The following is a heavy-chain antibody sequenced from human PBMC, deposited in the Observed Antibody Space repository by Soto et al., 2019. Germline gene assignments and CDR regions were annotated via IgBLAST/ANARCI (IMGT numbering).Heavy chain of an antibody. CDR1: GFTFSSYA. D-gene: IGHD3-10*01. CDR3: AKVGGLWFGELYYYYGMDV. Sequence: GGSLRLSCAASGFTFSSYAMSWVRQAPGKGLEWVSAISGSGGSTYYADSVKGRFTISRDNSKNTLYLQMNSLRAEDTAVYYCAKVGGLWFGELYYYYGMDVWGQGTTVTVSS. CDR2: ISGSGGST. J-gene: IGHJ6*02. V-gene: IGHV3-23*01.